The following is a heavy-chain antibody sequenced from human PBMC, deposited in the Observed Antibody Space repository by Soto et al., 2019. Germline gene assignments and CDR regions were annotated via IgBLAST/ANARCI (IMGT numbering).Heavy chain of an antibody. CDR3: VGGQYYFDY. D-gene: IGHD3-10*01. CDR2: ISYDGSDK. CDR1: GFPFTSYG. V-gene: IGHV3-30*03. J-gene: IGHJ4*02. Sequence: QVQLVESGGGVVQPGRSLRLSCAASGFPFTSYGMHSVREGPDKGLEWVAIISYDGSDKYYADSVKGRFTISRDNSKNTLYLQMNSLRPEDTALYYCVGGQYYFDYRGQGTLVIVSS.